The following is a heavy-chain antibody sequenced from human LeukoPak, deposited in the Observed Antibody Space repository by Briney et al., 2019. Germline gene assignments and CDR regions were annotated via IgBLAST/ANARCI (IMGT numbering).Heavy chain of an antibody. V-gene: IGHV1-2*04. Sequence: GASVKVSCKASGYTFTGYYIHWVRQAPGQGLEWMGWINPNSGGTDYAQKFQGWVTMTRDTSISTAYMELSRLRSDDTAVYYCARVGYSVGWFGWYFEYWGQGTLVAVSS. CDR1: GYTFTGYY. J-gene: IGHJ4*02. D-gene: IGHD6-19*01. CDR2: INPNSGGT. CDR3: ARVGYSVGWFGWYFEY.